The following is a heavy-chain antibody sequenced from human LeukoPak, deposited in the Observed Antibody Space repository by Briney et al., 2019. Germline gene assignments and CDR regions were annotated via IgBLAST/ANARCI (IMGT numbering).Heavy chain of an antibody. CDR3: AKDTPGFGGDDFVH. CDR1: GFTFRTYA. CDR2: IRSDGNDK. J-gene: IGHJ4*02. D-gene: IGHD3-10*01. V-gene: IGHV3-30*02. Sequence: PGGSLRLSCAASGFTFRTYAMHWVRQAPGKGLEWVSFIRSDGNDKFYADSVKGRLTISRDNSKDTLYLKMNSLRTEDTAVYYCAKDTPGFGGDDFVHWGQGTLVTVSS.